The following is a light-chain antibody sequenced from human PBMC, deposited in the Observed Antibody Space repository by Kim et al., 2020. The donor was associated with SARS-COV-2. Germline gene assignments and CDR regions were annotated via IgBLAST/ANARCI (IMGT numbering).Light chain of an antibody. J-gene: IGLJ3*02. CDR2: GKN. Sequence: ALGQTVRITCQGDSLRSYYASWYRQKPGQAPVLVICGKNNRPSGIPDRFSGSSSGNTASLTITGAQAEDEADYYCNSRDSSGNHWVFGGGTKLTVL. CDR3: NSRDSSGNHWV. CDR1: SLRSYY. V-gene: IGLV3-19*01.